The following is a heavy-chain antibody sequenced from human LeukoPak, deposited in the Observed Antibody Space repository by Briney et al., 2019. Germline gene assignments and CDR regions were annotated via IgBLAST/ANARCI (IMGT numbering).Heavy chain of an antibody. CDR1: GGTFSSDA. CDR2: IIPIFGTA. Sequence: ASVKVSCKASGGTFSSDAISWVRQAPGQGLEWMGGIIPIFGTANYAQKFQGRVTITADESTSTAYMELSSLRSEDTAVYYCARGPHKWGSLPLPLDYWGQGTLVTVSS. D-gene: IGHD3-16*01. CDR3: ARGPHKWGSLPLPLDY. J-gene: IGHJ4*02. V-gene: IGHV1-69*13.